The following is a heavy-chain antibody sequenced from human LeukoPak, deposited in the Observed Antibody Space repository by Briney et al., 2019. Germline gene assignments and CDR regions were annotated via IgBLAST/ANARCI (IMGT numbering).Heavy chain of an antibody. CDR1: GYTFTSYF. V-gene: IGHV1-46*01. D-gene: IGHD6-6*01. CDR2: INPSGGST. CDR3: ASTAGRTFGY. Sequence: ASVEVSCKASGYTFTSYFMHWVRQAPGQGLEWMGIINPSGGSTSYAQKFQGRVTMTRDTSTSTVYMEPSSLRSEDTAVYYCASTAGRTFGYWGQGTLVTVSS. J-gene: IGHJ4*02.